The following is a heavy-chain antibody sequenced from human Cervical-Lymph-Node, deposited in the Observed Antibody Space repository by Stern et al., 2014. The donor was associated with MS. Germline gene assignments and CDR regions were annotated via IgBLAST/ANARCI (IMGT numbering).Heavy chain of an antibody. Sequence: EVQLVESGGGLVKPGGSLSLSCAASGFTLSNYWMTWVRQAPGKGLEWVANIKPDGSERYYVDSVKGRFIISRDNANNSLSLQMNSLRVEDTGIYFCVREYGSYWYWGQGTLVTVSA. V-gene: IGHV3-7*01. D-gene: IGHD1-26*01. CDR2: IKPDGSER. CDR3: VREYGSYWY. CDR1: GFTLSNYW. J-gene: IGHJ1*01.